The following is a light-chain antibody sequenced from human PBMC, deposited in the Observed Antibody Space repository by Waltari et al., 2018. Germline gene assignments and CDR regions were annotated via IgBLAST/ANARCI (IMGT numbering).Light chain of an antibody. CDR3: QQDNSYPIT. V-gene: IGKV1-9*01. CDR1: QDINSY. Sequence: DIQLIHPPSFFSASVGDRVVTTCRASQDINSYLAWYQQKPGKHPTHLIYAASTMQNRVPSRCSGSGSGTELTLTISSLQPEDFATYYCQQDNSYPITFGQGTRLENK. J-gene: IGKJ5*01. CDR2: AAS.